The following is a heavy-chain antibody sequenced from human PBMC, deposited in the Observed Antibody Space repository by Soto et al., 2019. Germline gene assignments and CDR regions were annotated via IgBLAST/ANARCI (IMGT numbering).Heavy chain of an antibody. V-gene: IGHV4-4*08. J-gene: IGHJ5*02. CDR3: AREYSSSWYGLNWFDP. D-gene: IGHD6-13*01. Sequence: PSETLSLTCTVSGDFNTNFYWSWIRQSPGKGLEWMGFIYSSGSTRYNPSLKSRFTISRDNAKNSLYLQMNSLRAEDTAVYYCAREYSSSWYGLNWFDPWGQGTLVTVSS. CDR1: GDFNTNFY. CDR2: IYSSGST.